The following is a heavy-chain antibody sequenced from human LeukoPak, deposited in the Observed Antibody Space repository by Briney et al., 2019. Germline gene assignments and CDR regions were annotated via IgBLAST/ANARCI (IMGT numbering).Heavy chain of an antibody. V-gene: IGHV3-33*01. CDR1: GFTFSSFG. D-gene: IGHD3-16*01. J-gene: IGHJ6*02. Sequence: PGGSLRLSCAASGFTFSSFGMHWVLQARGKGLEWVAVIWSDGSNKYYADSVKGRFTISRDNSKNTLYLQMNSLRAEDTAVYYCARDMTYYYGMDVWGQGTTVTVSS. CDR3: ARDMTYYYGMDV. CDR2: IWSDGSNK.